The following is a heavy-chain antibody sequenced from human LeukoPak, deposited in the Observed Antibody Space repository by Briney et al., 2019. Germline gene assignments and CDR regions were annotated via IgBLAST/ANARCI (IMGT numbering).Heavy chain of an antibody. CDR3: GRDEGGGPDI. CDR1: GGSISSYY. J-gene: IGHJ3*02. D-gene: IGHD3-16*01. V-gene: IGHV4-59*01. Sequence: PSGTLSLTCTVSGGSISSYYWSWIRQPPGRGLEWIGYIYYSGSTNYNPSLKSRVTISVDTSKNQFSLRLSSVTAADTAVYYCGRDEGGGPDIWGQGTMVTVSS. CDR2: IYYSGST.